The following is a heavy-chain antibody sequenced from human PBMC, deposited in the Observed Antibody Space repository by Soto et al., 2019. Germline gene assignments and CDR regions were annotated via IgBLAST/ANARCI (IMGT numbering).Heavy chain of an antibody. CDR2: INPSGGST. CDR1: GYTFTSYY. D-gene: IGHD4-4*01. Sequence: QVQLVQSGAEVKKPGASVKVSCKASGYTFTSYYMHWVRQAPGQGLEWMGIINPSGGSTSYAQKFQGRVTMTRDTSTSTVYMELSSLRSEDTAVYYCVRAEMATITFDYWGQGTLVTVSS. CDR3: VRAEMATITFDY. J-gene: IGHJ4*02. V-gene: IGHV1-46*01.